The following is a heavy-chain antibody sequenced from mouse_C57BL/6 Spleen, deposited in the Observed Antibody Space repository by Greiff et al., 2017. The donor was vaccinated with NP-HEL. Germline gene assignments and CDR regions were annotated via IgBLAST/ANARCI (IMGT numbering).Heavy chain of an antibody. V-gene: IGHV6-6*01. J-gene: IGHJ1*03. D-gene: IGHD4-1*02. CDR1: GFTFSDAW. Sequence: EVQLVESGGGLVQPGGSIKLSCAASGFTFSDAWMDWVRQSPEKGLEWVAEIRNKANNHATYYAESVKGRFTISRDDSKSSVYLQMNSLRAEDTGIYYCTPQLGHWYFDVWGTGTTVTVSS. CDR3: TPQLGHWYFDV. CDR2: IRNKANNHAT.